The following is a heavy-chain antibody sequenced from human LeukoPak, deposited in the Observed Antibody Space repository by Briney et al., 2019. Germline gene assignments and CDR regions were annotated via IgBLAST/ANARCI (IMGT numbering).Heavy chain of an antibody. V-gene: IGHV4-61*01. CDR1: GGSLSSAHG. Sequence: SETLSLTCTVSGGSLSSAHGWSWIRQPPGKGLEWIGYSQNSGCTNCNPSLKSRVTISVDTSKNQFSLKLSSVTAADTAVYYCARAAYYVPVWGQGTMVTVSS. CDR2: SQNSGCT. CDR3: ARAAYYVPV. D-gene: IGHD3-10*02. J-gene: IGHJ3*01.